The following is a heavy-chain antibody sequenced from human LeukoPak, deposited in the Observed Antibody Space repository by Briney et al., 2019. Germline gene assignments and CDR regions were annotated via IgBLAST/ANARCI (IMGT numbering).Heavy chain of an antibody. CDR1: GFTFSSYA. V-gene: IGHV3-23*01. CDR3: AKDKDSGWLRGDWFDP. J-gene: IGHJ5*02. CDR2: ISGSGGST. Sequence: PGGSLRLSCAASGFTFSSYAMSWVRQAPGKGLEWVSVISGSGGSTYYADSVKGRFTISRDNSKNTLYLQMNSLRAEDTAVYYCAKDKDSGWLRGDWFDPWGQGTLVTVSS. D-gene: IGHD6-19*01.